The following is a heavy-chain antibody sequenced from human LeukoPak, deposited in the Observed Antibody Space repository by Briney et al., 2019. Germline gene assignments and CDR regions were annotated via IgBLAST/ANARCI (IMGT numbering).Heavy chain of an antibody. Sequence: GGSLRLSCAASGFTFSSYSMNWVRQAPGKGLEWVSYISSSSSTIYYADSVKGRFTISRDNAKNSLYLQMNSLRAEDTAVYYCASYYYDSSGYLAAHEGHDAFDIWGQGTMVTVSS. CDR2: ISSSSSTI. CDR1: GFTFSSYS. V-gene: IGHV3-48*04. J-gene: IGHJ3*02. CDR3: ASYYYDSSGYLAAHEGHDAFDI. D-gene: IGHD3-22*01.